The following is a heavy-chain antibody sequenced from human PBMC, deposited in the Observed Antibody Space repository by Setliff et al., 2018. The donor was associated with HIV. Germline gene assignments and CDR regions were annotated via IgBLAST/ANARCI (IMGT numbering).Heavy chain of an antibody. J-gene: IGHJ4*02. CDR1: GGSFNDYY. D-gene: IGHD6-13*01. CDR2: IDHSGST. Sequence: SETLSLTCAVYGGSFNDYYWTWIRQPPGKGLEWIGEIDHSGSTKYHASLKSRVTISVDTSQNQFSLKLSSVTAADTAVYFCARGRGSSSSWPIDYWGQGTLVTVSS. V-gene: IGHV4-34*01. CDR3: ARGRGSSSSWPIDY.